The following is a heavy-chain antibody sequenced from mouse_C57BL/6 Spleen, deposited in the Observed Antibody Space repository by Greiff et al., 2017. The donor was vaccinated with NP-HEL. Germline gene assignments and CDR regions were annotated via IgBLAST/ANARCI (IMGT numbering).Heavy chain of an antibody. CDR3: ARAGLGYFDY. CDR2: IHPNSGST. Sequence: QVQLQQPGAELVKPGASVKLSCKASGYTFTSYWMHWVKQRPGKGLEWIGMIHPNSGSTNYNEKFKSKATLTVDKSSSTAYMQLSSLTSEDSAVYYCARAGLGYFDYWGQGTTLTVSS. J-gene: IGHJ2*01. V-gene: IGHV1-64*01. CDR1: GYTFTSYW.